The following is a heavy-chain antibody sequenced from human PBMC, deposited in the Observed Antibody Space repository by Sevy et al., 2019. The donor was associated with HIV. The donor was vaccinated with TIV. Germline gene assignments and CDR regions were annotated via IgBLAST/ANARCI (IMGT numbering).Heavy chain of an antibody. D-gene: IGHD2-2*03. J-gene: IGHJ6*02. CDR3: AKDKWRYGYCSSTICPESYYYYGMDV. V-gene: IGHV3-23*01. CDR1: GFTFSSYA. Sequence: GGSLRLSCAASGFTFSSYAMSWVRQAPGKGLEWVSGISGSGGSTYYADSVKGRFTISRDNPKNTRYLQMKSLRVEDTAVYYCAKDKWRYGYCSSTICPESYYYYGMDVWGQGTTVTVSS. CDR2: ISGSGGST.